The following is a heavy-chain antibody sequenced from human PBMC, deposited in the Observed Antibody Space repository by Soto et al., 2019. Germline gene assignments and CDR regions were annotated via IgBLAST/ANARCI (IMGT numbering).Heavy chain of an antibody. D-gene: IGHD5-12*01. J-gene: IGHJ6*02. CDR2: VYFSGST. V-gene: IGHV4-59*01. Sequence: SETLSLTCTISVGSISSYYGSWIRQTPGKGLEWIGYVYFSGSTNYNLSLTSRVLISIDTSRNQFSLKLNSVTAADTAVYYCTRELDIGHRGYGQSNVWGQGKKVTVSS. CDR3: TRELDIGHRGYGQSNV. CDR1: VGSISSYY.